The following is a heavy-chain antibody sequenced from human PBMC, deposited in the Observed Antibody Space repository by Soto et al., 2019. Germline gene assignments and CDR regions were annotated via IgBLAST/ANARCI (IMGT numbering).Heavy chain of an antibody. CDR2: ISSSSSYT. V-gene: IGHV3-11*05. Sequence: GGSLRLACAASGFTFSDYYMSWIRQAPGKGLEWVSYISSSSSYTNYADSVKGRFTISRVNAKNSLYLQMNSLRAEDTAVYYCARDVYCSSTSCYVGNDFDYWGQGP. D-gene: IGHD2-2*01. CDR1: GFTFSDYY. CDR3: ARDVYCSSTSCYVGNDFDY. J-gene: IGHJ4*02.